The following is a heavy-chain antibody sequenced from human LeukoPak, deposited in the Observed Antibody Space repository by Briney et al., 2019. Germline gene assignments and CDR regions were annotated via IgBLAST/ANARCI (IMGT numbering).Heavy chain of an antibody. J-gene: IGHJ5*02. CDR2: ISSSSSYI. CDR3: ARDAHNADWFDP. CDR1: GFTFSSYS. D-gene: IGHD1-1*01. V-gene: IGHV3-21*01. Sequence: GSLRLSCAASGFTFSSYSMNWVRQAPGKGLEWVSSISSSSSYIYYADSVKGRFTISRDNAKNSLYLQMNSLRAEDTAVYYCARDAHNADWFDPWGQGTLVTVSS.